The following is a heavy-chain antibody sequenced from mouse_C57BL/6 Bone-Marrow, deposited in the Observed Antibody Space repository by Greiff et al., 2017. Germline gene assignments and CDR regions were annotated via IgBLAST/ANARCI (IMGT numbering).Heavy chain of an antibody. CDR3: ARCGTRERSMDY. V-gene: IGHV1-55*01. CDR2: IYPTSGRT. Sequence: QVQLQQSGPELVKPGASVKMSCTASGYTFTSYWITWVKQRPGQGLEWIGDIYPTSGRTNYNEKFKTKAILTVDTSSNTAYMQLSILTSEDKAVFYRARCGTRERSMDYWGQGTTVTVSS. D-gene: IGHD2-10*02. J-gene: IGHJ2*01. CDR1: GYTFTSYW.